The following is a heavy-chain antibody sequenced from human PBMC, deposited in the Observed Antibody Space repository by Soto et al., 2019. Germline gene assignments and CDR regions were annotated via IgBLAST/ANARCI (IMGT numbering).Heavy chain of an antibody. V-gene: IGHV3-48*01. D-gene: IGHD1-26*01. CDR2: ISSSSSTI. CDR1: GFTFSSYS. Sequence: PGGSLRLSCAASGFTFSSYSMNWVRQAPGKGLEWVSYISSSSSTIYYADSVKGRFTISRDNAKNSLYLQMNSLRAEDTAVYYCARDSQWELLSPNRYYYYYGMDVWGQGTTVTVSS. CDR3: ARDSQWELLSPNRYYYYYGMDV. J-gene: IGHJ6*02.